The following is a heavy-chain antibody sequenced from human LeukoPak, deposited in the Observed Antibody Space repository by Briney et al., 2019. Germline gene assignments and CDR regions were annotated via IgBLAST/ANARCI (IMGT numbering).Heavy chain of an antibody. Sequence: ASVKVSCKASGYTFTGYYMYWVRQAPGQGLEWMGWINPNSGGTKYAQNFQDRVTMTRDTSISTAYMELSRLRSDDTAVYYCASGNNYDSSAYSYSDYWGQGTLVTVSS. V-gene: IGHV1-2*02. D-gene: IGHD3-22*01. J-gene: IGHJ4*02. CDR3: ASGNNYDSSAYSYSDY. CDR2: INPNSGGT. CDR1: GYTFTGYY.